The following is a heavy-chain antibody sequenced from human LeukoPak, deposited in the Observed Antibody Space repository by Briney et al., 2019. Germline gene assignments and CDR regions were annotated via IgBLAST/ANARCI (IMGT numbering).Heavy chain of an antibody. CDR2: VSHSGST. CDR1: GYSISGGYY. V-gene: IGHV4-38-2*02. D-gene: IGHD2-2*01. Sequence: SETLSLTCNVSGYSISGGYYWGWIRQPPGKGLEWVGSVSHSGSTYYKSSLKSRVTISLDTSKNQFSLNLGSVTAADTAVYYCARGRYCSSGGCYFDYWGQGTLVTVSS. CDR3: ARGRYCSSGGCYFDY. J-gene: IGHJ4*02.